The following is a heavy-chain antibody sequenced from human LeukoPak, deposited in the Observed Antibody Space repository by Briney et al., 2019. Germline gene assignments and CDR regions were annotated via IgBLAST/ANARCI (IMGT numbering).Heavy chain of an antibody. Sequence: GGSLRLSCAASGFTFSSYEMNWVRQALGKGLEWVSYISSSGSTIYYADSVKGRFTISRDNAKNSLYLQMNSLRAEDTAVYYCARPLARRWPKQWLEGFDYWGQGTLVTVSS. J-gene: IGHJ4*02. CDR2: ISSSGSTI. CDR3: ARPLARRWPKQWLEGFDY. V-gene: IGHV3-48*03. CDR1: GFTFSSYE. D-gene: IGHD6-19*01.